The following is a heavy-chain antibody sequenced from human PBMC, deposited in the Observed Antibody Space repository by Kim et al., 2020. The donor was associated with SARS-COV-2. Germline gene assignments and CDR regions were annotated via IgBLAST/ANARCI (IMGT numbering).Heavy chain of an antibody. V-gene: IGHV4-31*02. J-gene: IGHJ5*02. Sequence: NPSLKSRVTISVDTSKNQFSLKLSSVTAADTAVYYCARGGGYYWDRGFDPWGQGTLVTVSS. D-gene: IGHD3-22*01. CDR3: ARGGGYYWDRGFDP.